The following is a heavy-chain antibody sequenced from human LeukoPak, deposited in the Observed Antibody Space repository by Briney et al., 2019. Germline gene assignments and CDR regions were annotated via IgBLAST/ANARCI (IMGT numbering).Heavy chain of an antibody. Sequence: ASAKVSRKASGFTFTSSAVQWVRPARGQRLEWIGWIVVGSGNTNYAQKFQERVTITRDMSTSTAYMELSGLRSEDTAVYYCAAFGSSGWWAFNYFDYWGQGTLVTVSS. V-gene: IGHV1-58*01. CDR3: AAFGSSGWWAFNYFDY. CDR2: IVVGSGNT. CDR1: GFTFTSSA. J-gene: IGHJ4*02. D-gene: IGHD6-19*01.